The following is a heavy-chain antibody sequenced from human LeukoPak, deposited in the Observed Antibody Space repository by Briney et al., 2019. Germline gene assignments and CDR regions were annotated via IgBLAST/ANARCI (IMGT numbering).Heavy chain of an antibody. CDR3: ARMALDGGDSIGFDS. CDR1: GYTITDYF. D-gene: IGHD2-21*02. J-gene: IGHJ5*01. CDR2: INPNIGDV. Sequence: ASVKVSCKASGYTITDYFIHWVRQALGQGLEWMGWINPNIGDVSYAQKFQDRVTMTRDRSINTAYMELSRLTSDDTAVYYCARMALDGGDSIGFDSWGQGTLVTVSS. V-gene: IGHV1-2*02.